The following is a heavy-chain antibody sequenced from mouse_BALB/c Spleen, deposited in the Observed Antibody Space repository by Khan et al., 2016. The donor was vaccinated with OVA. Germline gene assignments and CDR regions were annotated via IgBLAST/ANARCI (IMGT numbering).Heavy chain of an antibody. CDR3: ARVYGGDFDY. V-gene: IGHV3-2*02. Sequence: VQLKQSGPGLVKPSQSLSLTCTVTGYSITSDYAWNWIRQFPGNKLEWMGFIRYSGNTNYNPSLKSRISITRDTSKNQFFLQLNSVTTEDTATYYCARVYGGDFDYWGQGTTLTVSS. J-gene: IGHJ2*01. CDR1: GYSITSDYA. D-gene: IGHD1-1*01. CDR2: IRYSGNT.